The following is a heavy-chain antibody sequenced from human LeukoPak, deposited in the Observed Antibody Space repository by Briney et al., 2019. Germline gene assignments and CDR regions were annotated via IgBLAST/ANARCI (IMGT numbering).Heavy chain of an antibody. V-gene: IGHV1-18*01. Sequence: ASVKVSCKASGYTFTSYGISWVRQAPGQGLEWMGWISAYNGNTNYAQKLQGRVTMTTDTSTSTAYMELRSLRSDDTAVYYCARVSSGQLWFYYYYYMDVWGKATTVTVSS. CDR1: GYTFTSYG. CDR2: ISAYNGNT. CDR3: ARVSSGQLWFYYYYYMDV. D-gene: IGHD5-18*01. J-gene: IGHJ6*03.